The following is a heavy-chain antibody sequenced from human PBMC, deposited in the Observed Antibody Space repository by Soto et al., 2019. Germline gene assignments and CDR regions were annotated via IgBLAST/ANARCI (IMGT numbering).Heavy chain of an antibody. Sequence: QVQLVQSGAEVKKPGASVKVSCKASGYTFTSYGISWVRQAPGQGLEWMGWISTYNGNTNYAQKLQGRVTMTTDTATSTASKELTSLRSNDPAVYYCARDGQTTMVRGVRGGSYNYYGMDVWGQGTTVTVSS. CDR2: ISTYNGNT. D-gene: IGHD3-10*01. V-gene: IGHV1-18*04. CDR1: GYTFTSYG. CDR3: ARDGQTTMVRGVRGGSYNYYGMDV. J-gene: IGHJ6*02.